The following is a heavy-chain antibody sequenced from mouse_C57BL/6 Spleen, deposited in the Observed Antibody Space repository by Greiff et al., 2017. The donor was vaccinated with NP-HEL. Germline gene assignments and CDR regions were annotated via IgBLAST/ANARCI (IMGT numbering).Heavy chain of an antibody. D-gene: IGHD1-1*01. CDR1: GYTFTSYW. CDR3: ARDNTTVARYFDV. Sequence: QVQLKQPGAELVMPGASVKLSCKASGYTFTSYWMHWVKQRPGQGLEWIGEIDPSDSYTNYNQKFKGKSTLTVDKSSSTAYMQLSSLTSEDSAVYYCARDNTTVARYFDVWGTGTTVTASS. V-gene: IGHV1-69*01. J-gene: IGHJ1*03. CDR2: IDPSDSYT.